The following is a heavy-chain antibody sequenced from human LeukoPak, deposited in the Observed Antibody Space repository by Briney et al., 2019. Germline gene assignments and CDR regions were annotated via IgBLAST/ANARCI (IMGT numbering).Heavy chain of an antibody. D-gene: IGHD4-23*01. CDR3: AREGAGRWLLDY. CDR1: GYTFNGYY. Sequence: ASVKVSCKASGYTFNGYYMHWVRQAPGQGLEWMGWINPNSGGTNYAQKFQGRVTMTRDTSISTAYMELSRLRSDDTAVYYCAREGAGRWLLDYWGQGTLVTVSS. V-gene: IGHV1-2*02. J-gene: IGHJ4*02. CDR2: INPNSGGT.